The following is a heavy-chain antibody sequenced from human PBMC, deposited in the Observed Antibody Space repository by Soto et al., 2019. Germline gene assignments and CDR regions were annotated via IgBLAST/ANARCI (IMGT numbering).Heavy chain of an antibody. CDR1: GFTFSSYA. CDR2: LSGSGGST. Sequence: LRLSCAASGFTFSSYAMSWVRQAPGKGLEWVSALSGSGGSTYYADSVKGRFTISRDNSKNTLYLQMNSLRAEDTAVYYCAKRYDFWSGYSIDYWGQGTLVTVSS. D-gene: IGHD3-3*01. CDR3: AKRYDFWSGYSIDY. V-gene: IGHV3-23*01. J-gene: IGHJ4*02.